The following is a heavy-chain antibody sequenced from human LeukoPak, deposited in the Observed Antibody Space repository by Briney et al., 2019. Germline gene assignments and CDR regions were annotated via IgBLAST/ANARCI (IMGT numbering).Heavy chain of an antibody. V-gene: IGHV3-30*02. Sequence: GGSLRLSCVASGFTFSSYGMHWVRQAPGKGLEWVAFIRYDGSNKYYADSVKGRFTISRDNSKNTLFLQMNSLRAEDTAVYYCAKDAAYIVVIPAASNWFDPWGQGTLVTVSS. CDR2: IRYDGSNK. CDR3: AKDAAYIVVIPAASNWFDP. D-gene: IGHD2-2*01. CDR1: GFTFSSYG. J-gene: IGHJ5*02.